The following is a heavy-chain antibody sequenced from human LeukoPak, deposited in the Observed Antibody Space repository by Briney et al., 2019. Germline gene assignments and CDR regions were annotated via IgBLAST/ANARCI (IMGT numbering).Heavy chain of an antibody. CDR1: GGSISSSSYY. CDR3: ARIFTDSGSYYSEY. V-gene: IGHV4-61*05. CDR2: IYSSGST. Sequence: SETLSLTCTVSGGSISSSSYYWGWIRQPPGKGVEWIGYIYSSGSTNYNPSLKSRVTISVDTSKNQFSLKLSSVTAADTAVYYCARIFTDSGSYYSEYWGQGTLVTVSS. D-gene: IGHD3-22*01. J-gene: IGHJ4*02.